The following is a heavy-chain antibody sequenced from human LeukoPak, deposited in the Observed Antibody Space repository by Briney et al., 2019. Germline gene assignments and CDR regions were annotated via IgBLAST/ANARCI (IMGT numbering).Heavy chain of an antibody. CDR3: ARVACKTSCSNGVYLDY. Sequence: PAGPLSLSCAASGLTFSSYEMHWVRQAPGKGPEWVALLSYDGSDNYYADSVKGRFTISRDNSKNTLYLQMTSLRAEDTAVYYCARVACKTSCSNGVYLDYWGQGTLVTVSS. CDR2: LSYDGSDN. D-gene: IGHD2-2*01. CDR1: GLTFSSYE. V-gene: IGHV3-30*01. J-gene: IGHJ4*02.